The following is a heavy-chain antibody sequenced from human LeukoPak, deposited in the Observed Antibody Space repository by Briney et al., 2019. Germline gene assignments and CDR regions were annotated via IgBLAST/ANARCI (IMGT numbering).Heavy chain of an antibody. D-gene: IGHD3-22*01. CDR3: ARMDYDSSGYYFDY. CDR2: ISAYNGNT. J-gene: IGHJ4*02. Sequence: ASAKVSCKASGYTFTSYGISWVRQAPGQGLEWMGWISAYNGNTNYAQKLQGRVTMTTDTSTSTAYMELRSLRSDDTAVYYCARMDYDSSGYYFDYWGQGTLVTVSS. CDR1: GYTFTSYG. V-gene: IGHV1-18*01.